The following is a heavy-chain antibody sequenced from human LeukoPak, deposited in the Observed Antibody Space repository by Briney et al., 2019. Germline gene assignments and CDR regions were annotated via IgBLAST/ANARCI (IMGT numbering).Heavy chain of an antibody. Sequence: PGGSLRLSCAASGFTFSSYAMHWVRQAPGKGLEWVAVISYDGSNKYYADSVKGRFTISRDNSKNTLYLQMNSLKTEDTAVYYCTTDPVSVAGLFWGQGTLVTVSS. CDR1: GFTFSSYA. D-gene: IGHD6-19*01. J-gene: IGHJ4*02. CDR2: ISYDGSNK. V-gene: IGHV3-30-3*01. CDR3: TTDPVSVAGLF.